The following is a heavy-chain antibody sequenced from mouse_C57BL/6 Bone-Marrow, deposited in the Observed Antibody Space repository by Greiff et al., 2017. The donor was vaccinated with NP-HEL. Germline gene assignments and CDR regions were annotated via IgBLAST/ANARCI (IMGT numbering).Heavy chain of an antibody. V-gene: IGHV14-4*01. CDR1: GFNIKDDY. CDR2: IDPENGDT. D-gene: IGHD2-3*01. J-gene: IGHJ4*01. Sequence: VQLQQSGAELVRPGASVKLSCTASGFNIKDDYMHWVKQRPEQGLEWIGWIDPENGDTEYASKFQGKATITADTSSNTAYLQLISLTSEDTAVYYCTTSSFDGPNRSAMDYWGQGTSVTVSS. CDR3: TTSSFDGPNRSAMDY.